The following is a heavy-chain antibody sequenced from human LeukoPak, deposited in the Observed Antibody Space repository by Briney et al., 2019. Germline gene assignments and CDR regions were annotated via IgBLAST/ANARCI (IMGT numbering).Heavy chain of an antibody. D-gene: IGHD3-22*01. J-gene: IGHJ4*02. CDR2: IYYSGST. CDR3: ARVAASYYYDSSGYYPSVFFDY. CDR1: GGSISSYY. Sequence: KPSETLSLTCTVSGGSISSYYWSWIRQPPGKGLEWVGYIYYSGSTNYNPSLKSRVTISVDTSKNQFSLKLSSVTAADTAVYYCARVAASYYYDSSGYYPSVFFDYWGQGTLVTVSS. V-gene: IGHV4-59*01.